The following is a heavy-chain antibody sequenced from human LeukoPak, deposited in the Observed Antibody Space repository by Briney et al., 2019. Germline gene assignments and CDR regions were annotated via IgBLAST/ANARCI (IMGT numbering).Heavy chain of an antibody. CDR1: GFTFSSYG. Sequence: GGSLRLSCAASGFTFSSYGMHWVRQAPGKGLEWVAVIWYDGSNKYYADSVKGRFTISRDNSKNTLYLQMNSLRAEDTAVYYCARDLGRYDILTGFFYYYYYGMDVWGQGTTVTVSS. CDR3: ARDLGRYDILTGFFYYYYYGMDV. D-gene: IGHD3-9*01. CDR2: IWYDGSNK. J-gene: IGHJ6*02. V-gene: IGHV3-33*01.